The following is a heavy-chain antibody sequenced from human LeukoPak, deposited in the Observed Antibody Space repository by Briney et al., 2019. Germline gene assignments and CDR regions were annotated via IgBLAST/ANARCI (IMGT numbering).Heavy chain of an antibody. Sequence: PSETLSLTCTVSGGSMSSYYWSWIRQPPGKGLEWIGYTYYSGDTNCNPSLKSRVTISVDTSKNQFSLKVSSETAADTAVYYCARVFHDSSGYPFDYWGQGTLVTVSS. CDR3: ARVFHDSSGYPFDY. J-gene: IGHJ4*02. V-gene: IGHV4-59*01. CDR1: GGSMSSYY. D-gene: IGHD3-22*01. CDR2: TYYSGDT.